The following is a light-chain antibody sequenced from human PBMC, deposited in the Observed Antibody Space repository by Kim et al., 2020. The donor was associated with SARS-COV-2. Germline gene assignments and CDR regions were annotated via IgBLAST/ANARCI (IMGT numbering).Light chain of an antibody. J-gene: IGKJ4*01. V-gene: IGKV1-8*01. CDR1: DDIKNY. CDR3: QHYYSSPPT. CDR2: STS. Sequence: ASTGDRITITCRASDDIKNYLAWYQQKPGKAPKLLIYSTSTLQSGVPSRFSGSGSGTDFTLTISGLQSEDFATYHCQHYYSSPPTFGGGTKVDIK.